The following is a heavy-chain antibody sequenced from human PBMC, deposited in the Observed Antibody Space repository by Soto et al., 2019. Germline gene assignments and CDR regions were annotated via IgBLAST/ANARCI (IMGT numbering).Heavy chain of an antibody. CDR2: IYYSGST. CDR3: ARPFTTVTTPHSFDI. D-gene: IGHD4-4*01. V-gene: IGHV4-59*08. J-gene: IGHJ3*02. CDR1: GGSISSYY. Sequence: QVQLQESGPGLVKPSETLSLTCTVSGGSISSYYWSWIRQPPGKGLEWIGHIYYSGSTNYNPSLRSRVTIPVDTSKNQFSLKLSSVHAADTAVYCCARPFTTVTTPHSFDIWGQGTMVTVSS.